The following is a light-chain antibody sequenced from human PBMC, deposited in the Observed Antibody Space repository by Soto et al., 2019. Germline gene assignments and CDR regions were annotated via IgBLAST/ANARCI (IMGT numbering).Light chain of an antibody. CDR1: QSVRSN. CDR2: GAS. CDR3: QQRSNWPWT. Sequence: EIVVTQSPATLSVSPGERATLSCRASQSVRSNLAWYQQKPGQAPRLLIYGASTRATGIPARFSGSGSGANFTLTISSLEPEDSAIYYCQQRSNWPWTFGQGTKVDIK. V-gene: IGKV3-11*01. J-gene: IGKJ1*01.